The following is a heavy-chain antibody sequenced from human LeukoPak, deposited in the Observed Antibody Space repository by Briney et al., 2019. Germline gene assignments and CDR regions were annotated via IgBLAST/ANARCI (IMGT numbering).Heavy chain of an antibody. V-gene: IGHV4-38-2*02. CDR3: AREVHDYVWGSQHDALDI. Sequence: SETLSHTCTVSGGSISSYYWSWIRQPPGKGLEWIGSIYHSGSTYYNPSLKSRVTISVDTSKNQFSLQLSSVTAADTAVYYCAREVHDYVWGSQHDALDIWGQGTMVTVSS. CDR2: IYHSGST. D-gene: IGHD3-16*01. J-gene: IGHJ3*02. CDR1: GGSISSYY.